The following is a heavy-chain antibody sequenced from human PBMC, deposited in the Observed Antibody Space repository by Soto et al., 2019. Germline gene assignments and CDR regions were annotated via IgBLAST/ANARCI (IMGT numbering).Heavy chain of an antibody. J-gene: IGHJ4*02. CDR3: AKGNPFITIFGVAQFDY. CDR1: GFTFSSYA. V-gene: IGHV3-23*01. Sequence: GGSLRLSCAASGFTFSSYAMSWVRQAPGKGLEWVSAISGSGGSTYYADSVKGRFTISRDNSKNTLYLQMNSLRAEDTAVYYCAKGNPFITIFGVAQFDYWGRGTLVTVSS. D-gene: IGHD3-3*01. CDR2: ISGSGGST.